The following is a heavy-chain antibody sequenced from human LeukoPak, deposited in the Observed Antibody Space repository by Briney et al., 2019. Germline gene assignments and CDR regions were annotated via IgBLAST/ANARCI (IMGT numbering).Heavy chain of an antibody. J-gene: IGHJ6*02. V-gene: IGHV3-23*01. D-gene: IGHD3-16*02. CDR2: ISGSGGST. Sequence: GGSLRLSCAASGFTFSSYAMSWVRQAPGKGLEWVSAISGSGGSTYYADSVKGRFTISRHNSKNTLYLQMNSLRAEDTAVYYCAREKVSSYYYYGMDVWGQGTTVTVSS. CDR3: AREKVSSYYYYGMDV. CDR1: GFTFSSYA.